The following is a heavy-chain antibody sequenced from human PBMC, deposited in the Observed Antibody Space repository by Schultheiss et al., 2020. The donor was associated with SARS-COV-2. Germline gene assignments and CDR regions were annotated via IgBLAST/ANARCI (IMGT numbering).Heavy chain of an antibody. V-gene: IGHV3-48*01. D-gene: IGHD5-18*01. Sequence: GGSLRLSCAASGFTFSSYWMSWVRQAPGKGLEWVAYISNGGSPIHYADSVKGRFTISRDNSKNTLYLQMNSLRAEDTAVYYCARERVRGYNRDYCYGMDVWGQGTTVTVSS. CDR1: GFTFSSYW. J-gene: IGHJ6*02. CDR3: ARERVRGYNRDYCYGMDV. CDR2: ISNGGSPI.